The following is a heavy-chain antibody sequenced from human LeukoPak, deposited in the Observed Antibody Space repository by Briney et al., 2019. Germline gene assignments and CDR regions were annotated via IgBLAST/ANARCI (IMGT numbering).Heavy chain of an antibody. J-gene: IGHJ4*02. Sequence: GGSLRLSCAASGFTFDDYAMHWVRQAPGKGLEWVSGISWNSGSIGYADSVKGRFTISRDNAKNSLYLQMNSLRAEDTAVYYCARGPYDYWGQGTLVTVSS. CDR2: ISWNSGSI. V-gene: IGHV3-9*01. CDR1: GFTFDDYA. CDR3: ARGPYDY.